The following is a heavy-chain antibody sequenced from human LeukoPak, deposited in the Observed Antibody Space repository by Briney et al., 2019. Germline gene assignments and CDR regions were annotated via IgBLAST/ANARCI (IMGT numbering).Heavy chain of an antibody. CDR1: GFTFSSYA. V-gene: IGHV3-30*01. J-gene: IGHJ3*02. CDR3: ARELYDFSWLEAFDI. CDR2: ISYDGSNK. D-gene: IGHD3-3*01. Sequence: GGSLRLSCAASGFTFSSYAMHWVRQAPGKGLEWVGVISYDGSNKYYADSVKGRFTISRDNSKNTLYLQMNSLRAEDTAVYYCARELYDFSWLEAFDIWGQGTMVTVSS.